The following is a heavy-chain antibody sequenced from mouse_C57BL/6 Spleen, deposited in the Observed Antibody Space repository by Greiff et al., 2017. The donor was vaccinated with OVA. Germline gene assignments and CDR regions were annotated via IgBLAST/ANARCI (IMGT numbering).Heavy chain of an antibody. CDR3: AREGGVRWPSYAMEY. V-gene: IGHV5-4*01. D-gene: IGHD2-14*01. Sequence: EVKLVESGGGLVKPGGSLKLSCAASGFTFSSYAMSWVRQTPEKRLEWVATISDGGSYTYYPDNVKGRFTISRDNAKNNLYLQMRHLKSEDTAMYYCAREGGVRWPSYAMEYWGQGASVTVAS. J-gene: IGHJ4*01. CDR1: GFTFSSYA. CDR2: ISDGGSYT.